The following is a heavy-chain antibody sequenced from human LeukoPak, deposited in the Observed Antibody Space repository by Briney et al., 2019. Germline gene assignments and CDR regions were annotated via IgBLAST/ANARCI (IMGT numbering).Heavy chain of an antibody. V-gene: IGHV4-59*01. D-gene: IGHD5-12*01. CDR1: GGSISSYY. CDR2: IYYSGST. Sequence: SETLSLTCTVSGGSISSYYWSWIRQPPGKGLEWIGYIYYSGSTNYNPSLKSRVTISVDTSKNQFSLKLSSVTAADTAVYYCAIRVDMVSIFDYWGQGTLVTVSS. J-gene: IGHJ4*02. CDR3: AIRVDMVSIFDY.